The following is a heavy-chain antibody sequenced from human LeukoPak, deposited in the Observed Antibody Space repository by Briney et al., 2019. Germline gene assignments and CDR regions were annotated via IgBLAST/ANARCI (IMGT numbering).Heavy chain of an antibody. Sequence: GESLKISCKGSGYSFTSYWIGWVRQMPGKGLEWMGIIYPGDSDTRYSPSFQGQVTISADKSISTAYLQWSSLKASDTAMYYCARLLRRLVPGDAFDIWGQGTMVTVSS. J-gene: IGHJ3*02. CDR2: IYPGDSDT. CDR3: ARLLRRLVPGDAFDI. V-gene: IGHV5-51*01. CDR1: GYSFTSYW.